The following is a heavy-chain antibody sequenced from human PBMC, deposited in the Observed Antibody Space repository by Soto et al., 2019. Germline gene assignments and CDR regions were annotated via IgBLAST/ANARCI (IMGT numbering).Heavy chain of an antibody. CDR2: INPILSMS. J-gene: IGHJ4*02. V-gene: IGHV1-69*02. CDR1: GDTFTFYS. Sequence: QVQLVQSGAEVKKPGSSVRVSCKASGDTFTFYSINWVRQAPGLGLEWMGRINPILSMSNYAQRFQGRVTMTADKSTSTAYMALSSLRSEDTAMYYCASRYGSGYRAFDYWGQGALVTVSS. CDR3: ASRYGSGYRAFDY. D-gene: IGHD3-10*01.